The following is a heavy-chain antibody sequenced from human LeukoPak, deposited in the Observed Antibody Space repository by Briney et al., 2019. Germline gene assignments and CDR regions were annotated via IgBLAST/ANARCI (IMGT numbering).Heavy chain of an antibody. V-gene: IGHV1-69*01. Sequence: SVKVSCKASGGSFSSSAINWVRQAPGQGLEWMGAIIPIFGTANFAQKFQVRVTITADEPTTTAYMELSSLRSEDTAVYYCARVRSAFDYWGQGTLVTVSS. CDR3: ARVRSAFDY. CDR2: IIPIFGTA. J-gene: IGHJ4*02. D-gene: IGHD4/OR15-4a*01. CDR1: GGSFSSSA.